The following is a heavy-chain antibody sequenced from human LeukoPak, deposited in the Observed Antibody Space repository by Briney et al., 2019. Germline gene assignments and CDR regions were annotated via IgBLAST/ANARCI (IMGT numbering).Heavy chain of an antibody. CDR3: ARGLRSGSGYYN. J-gene: IGHJ4*02. CDR2: INHSGST. CDR1: GGFFSGYY. D-gene: IGHD3-22*01. V-gene: IGHV4-34*01. Sequence: SETLSLTCAVYGGFFSGYYWSWIRQPPGKGLEWIGEINHSGSTNYNPSLKSRVTISVDTSKNQFSLKLSSVTAADTAVYYCARGLRSGSGYYNWGQGTLVTVSS.